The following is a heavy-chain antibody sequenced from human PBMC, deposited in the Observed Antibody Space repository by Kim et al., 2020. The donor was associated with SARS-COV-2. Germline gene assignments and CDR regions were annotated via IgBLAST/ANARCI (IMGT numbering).Heavy chain of an antibody. CDR1: GGTFSSYA. CDR3: ARFPAGDYGRDAFDV. D-gene: IGHD4-17*01. CDR2: IIPIFGTA. J-gene: IGHJ3*01. Sequence: SVKVSCKASGGTFSSYAISWVRQAPGQGLEWMGGIIPIFGTANYAQKFQGRVTITADESTSTAYMELSSLRSEDTAVYYCARFPAGDYGRDAFDVWGQGTMVTVSS. V-gene: IGHV1-69*13.